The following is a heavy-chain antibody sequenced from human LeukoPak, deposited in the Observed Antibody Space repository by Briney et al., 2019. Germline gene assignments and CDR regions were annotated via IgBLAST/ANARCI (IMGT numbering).Heavy chain of an antibody. J-gene: IGHJ4*02. V-gene: IGHV3-11*04. Sequence: PGGSLRLSCAASGFTFSDYYMSWIRQAPGKGLEWVSYISSSGSTIYYADSVKGRFTISRDNAKNSLYLQMNSLRAEDTAVYYCAREKQLDRSYFDYWGQGTLVTVSS. CDR3: AREKQLDRSYFDY. CDR2: ISSSGSTI. D-gene: IGHD6-13*01. CDR1: GFTFSDYY.